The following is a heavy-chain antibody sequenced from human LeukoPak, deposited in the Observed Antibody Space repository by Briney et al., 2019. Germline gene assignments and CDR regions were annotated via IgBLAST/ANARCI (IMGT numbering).Heavy chain of an antibody. J-gene: IGHJ5*02. D-gene: IGHD6-6*01. CDR2: IIPIFGTA. CDR3: ASYAGSARTANNWSDP. CDR1: GGTFSSYA. V-gene: IGHV1-69*05. Sequence: GASVKVSCKASGGTFSSYAISWVRQAPGQGLEWMGGIIPIFGTANYAQKFQGRVTITTDESTSTAHMELSSLRSEDTAVYYCASYAGSARTANNWSDPWGQGTLVTVSS.